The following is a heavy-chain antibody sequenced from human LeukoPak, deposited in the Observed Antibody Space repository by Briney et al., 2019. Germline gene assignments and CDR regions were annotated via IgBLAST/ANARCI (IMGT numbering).Heavy chain of an antibody. Sequence: PSQTLSLTCAVSGGSISSGGYSWSWIRQPPGKGLEWIGYIYHSGSTYYNPSLKSRVTISVDRSKNQFSLKLSSVTAADTAVYYCARGNVVVPAVDYWGQGTLVTVSS. CDR2: IYHSGST. J-gene: IGHJ4*02. V-gene: IGHV4-30-2*01. D-gene: IGHD2-2*01. CDR1: GGSISSGGYS. CDR3: ARGNVVVPAVDY.